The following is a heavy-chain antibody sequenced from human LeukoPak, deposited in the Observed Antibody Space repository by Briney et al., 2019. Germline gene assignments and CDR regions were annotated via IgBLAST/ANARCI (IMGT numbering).Heavy chain of an antibody. CDR1: GGSISSFY. CDR2: VHSSGST. D-gene: IGHD4-11*01. J-gene: IGHJ6*01. Sequence: SQTMSLTCTVSGGSISSFYWSWVRQPPGRGLVWIGYVHSSGSTNYNPSLKSRVTMSVDTSKDQFPVKLSSVSAADTAAYYCARSGTTVTTWHEYYYYYGMDVWGQGTTVTASS. V-gene: IGHV4-59*01. CDR3: ARSGTTVTTWHEYYYYYGMDV.